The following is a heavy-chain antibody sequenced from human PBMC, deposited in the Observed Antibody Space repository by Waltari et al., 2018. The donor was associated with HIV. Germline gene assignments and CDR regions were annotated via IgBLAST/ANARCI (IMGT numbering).Heavy chain of an antibody. J-gene: IGHJ6*02. V-gene: IGHV3-23*01. D-gene: IGHD3-9*01. CDR2: ISGSGGST. CDR1: GFTFSSYA. CDR3: AKGGEARDILTGYWSYYYYGMDV. Sequence: EVQLLESGGGLVQPGGSLRLSCAASGFTFSSYAMSWVRQAPGKGLEWVSAISGSGGSTYYADSVNGLFTISRDNSKNTLYLQMNSLRAEDTAVYYCAKGGEARDILTGYWSYYYYGMDVWGQGTTVTVSS.